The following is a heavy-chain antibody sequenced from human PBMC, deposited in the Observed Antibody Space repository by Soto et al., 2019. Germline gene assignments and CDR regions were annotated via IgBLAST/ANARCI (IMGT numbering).Heavy chain of an antibody. CDR3: VRDGTKNLRDRFEP. CDR2: IYATGDT. J-gene: IGHJ5*02. CDR1: GASLSRYY. Sequence: PSETLSLTCNVSGASLSRYYSSWIRQPPGKGLEWIGRIYATGDTDYNPSLKSRISMSVDMSKKQFSLTLRSVTAADTAIYYCVRDGTKNLRDRFEPWGRGILVTSPQ. V-gene: IGHV4-4*07. D-gene: IGHD1-26*01.